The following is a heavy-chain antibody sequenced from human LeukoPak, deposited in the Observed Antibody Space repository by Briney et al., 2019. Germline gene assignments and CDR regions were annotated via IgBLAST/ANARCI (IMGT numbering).Heavy chain of an antibody. J-gene: IGHJ4*02. D-gene: IGHD3-3*01. CDR1: GYTFTSYY. CDR2: INASGGST. CDR3: ARDWHYYDFWSGPFFDY. V-gene: IGHV1-46*01. Sequence: ASVKVSCKASGYTFTSYYMHWVRQAPGQGLEWMGIINASGGSTSYAQKFQGRVTMTRDTSTSTVYMELSSLRSEDTAVYYCARDWHYYDFWSGPFFDYWGQGTLVTVVS.